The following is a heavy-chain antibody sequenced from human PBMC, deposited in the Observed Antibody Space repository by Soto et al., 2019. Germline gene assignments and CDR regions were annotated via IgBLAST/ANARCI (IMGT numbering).Heavy chain of an antibody. J-gene: IGHJ5*02. V-gene: IGHV1-69*13. CDR1: GGTFSSYA. D-gene: IGHD2-21*01. Sequence: SVKVSCKASGGTFSSYAISWVRQAPGQELEWMGGIIPIFGTANYAQKFQGRVTITADESTSTAYMELSSLRSEDTAVYYCARVRFCGNWFDPWGQGTLVTVSS. CDR3: ARVRFCGNWFDP. CDR2: IIPIFGTA.